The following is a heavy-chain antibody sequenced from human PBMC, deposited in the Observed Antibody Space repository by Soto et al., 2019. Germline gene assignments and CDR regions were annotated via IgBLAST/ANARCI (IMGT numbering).Heavy chain of an antibody. V-gene: IGHV4-34*01. CDR3: ARTTAFVSGTYPPAHFDY. CDR1: GGSFSGYY. Sequence: LSLTCAVYGGSFSGYYWSWIRQSPGKGLEWIGEINHSGSTNYTPSLKSRVTISVDTSKNQVSLKLSSVTAADTAVYYCARTTAFVSGTYPPAHFDYWGQGTRVTVS. J-gene: IGHJ4*02. CDR2: INHSGST. D-gene: IGHD3-16*01.